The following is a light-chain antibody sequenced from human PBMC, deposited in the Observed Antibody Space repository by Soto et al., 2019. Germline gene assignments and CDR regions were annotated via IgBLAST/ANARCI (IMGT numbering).Light chain of an antibody. CDR2: YDS. Sequence: SYELTQPPSVSVAPGKTARITCGGKNIGSKSVHWYQQKPGQAPVLVIYYDSDRPSGIPERFSGSNSGNTATLTISRVEAGDEADYYCQVWDSSSDHPKVFGGGTKLTVL. V-gene: IGLV3-21*04. CDR3: QVWDSSSDHPKV. CDR1: NIGSKS. J-gene: IGLJ2*01.